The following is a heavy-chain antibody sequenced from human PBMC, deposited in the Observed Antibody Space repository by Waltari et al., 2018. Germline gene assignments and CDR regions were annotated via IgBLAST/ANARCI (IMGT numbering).Heavy chain of an antibody. D-gene: IGHD3-3*01. CDR2: IFANDEK. CDR1: GFSLSNARMG. Sequence: VTLKESGPVLVNPTETRTLTCTASGFSLSNARMGVSWIGHPPGKALEWLAHIFANDEKSYSTALKSRLTISKDTSKSQVVLTKTNMDPVDTATYYCARRVRFLEWFDAFDIGGQGTMVTVSS. J-gene: IGHJ3*02. V-gene: IGHV2-26*01. CDR3: ARRVRFLEWFDAFDI.